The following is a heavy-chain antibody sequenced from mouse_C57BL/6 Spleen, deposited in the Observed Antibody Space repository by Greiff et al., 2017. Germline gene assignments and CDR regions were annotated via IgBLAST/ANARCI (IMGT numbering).Heavy chain of an antibody. Sequence: EVKLVESGPVLVKPGASVKMSCKASGYTFTDYYMNWVKQSHGKSLEWIGVINPYNGGTSYNQKFKGKATLTVDKSSSTAYMELNSLTSEDSAVYYCARERKGYFDVWGTGTTVTVSS. CDR2: INPYNGGT. CDR1: GYTFTDYY. CDR3: ARERKGYFDV. V-gene: IGHV1-19*01. J-gene: IGHJ1*03.